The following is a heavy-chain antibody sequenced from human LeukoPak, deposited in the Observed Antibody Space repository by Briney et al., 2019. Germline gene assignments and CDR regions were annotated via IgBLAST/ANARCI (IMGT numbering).Heavy chain of an antibody. D-gene: IGHD5-24*01. CDR2: ISSSGSTI. J-gene: IGHJ6*02. CDR1: GFTFSDYY. CDR3: ARVSRDGYNRRYGMDV. Sequence: PGGSLRLSCAASGFTFSDYYMSWIRQAPGKGLEWVSYISSSGSTIYYADSVKGRFTISRDNAKNSLYLQMNSLRAEDTAVYYCARVSRDGYNRRYGMDVWGQGTTVTVSS. V-gene: IGHV3-11*01.